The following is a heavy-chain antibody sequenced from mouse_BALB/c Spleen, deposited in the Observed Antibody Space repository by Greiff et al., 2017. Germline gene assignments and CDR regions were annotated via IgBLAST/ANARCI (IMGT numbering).Heavy chain of an antibody. J-gene: IGHJ1*01. V-gene: IGHV8-11*01. Sequence: QVTLKESGPGILQPSQTLSLTCSFSGFSLSTYGIGVGWIRQPSGKGLEWLAHIWWNDNKYYNTALKSRLTISKDTSNNQVFLKIASVDTADTATYYCARITTGRYFDVWGAGTTVTVSS. D-gene: IGHD1-1*01. CDR2: IWWNDNK. CDR3: ARITTGRYFDV. CDR1: GFSLSTYGIG.